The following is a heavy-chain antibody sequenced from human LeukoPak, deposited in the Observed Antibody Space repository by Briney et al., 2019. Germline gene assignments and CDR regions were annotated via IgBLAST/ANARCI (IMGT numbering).Heavy chain of an antibody. V-gene: IGHV3-23*01. J-gene: IGHJ4*02. CDR1: GFTFTSYA. CDR2: ISGSGGST. CDR3: ARERRYCSGDNCYSGYDY. Sequence: GGSLRLSCAASGFTFTSYAMSWVRQAPGKGLEWVSAISGSGGSTYYADSVKGRFTISRDNSKSTLFLQMNSLRAEDTAVYYCARERRYCSGDNCYSGYDYWGRGTLVTVSS. D-gene: IGHD2-15*01.